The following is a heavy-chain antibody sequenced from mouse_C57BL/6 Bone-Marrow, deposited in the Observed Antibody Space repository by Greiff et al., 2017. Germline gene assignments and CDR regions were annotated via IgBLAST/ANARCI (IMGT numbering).Heavy chain of an antibody. Sequence: VQLQQSGAELARPGASVKLSCKASGYTFTSYGISWVKQRTGQGLEWIGEIYPRSGNTYYNEKFKGKATLTAAKSSSTAYMELRSLTSEDSAVYFCANLWLRRRRFAYWGQGTLVTVSA. D-gene: IGHD2-2*01. CDR1: GYTFTSYG. V-gene: IGHV1-81*01. J-gene: IGHJ3*01. CDR2: IYPRSGNT. CDR3: ANLWLRRRRFAY.